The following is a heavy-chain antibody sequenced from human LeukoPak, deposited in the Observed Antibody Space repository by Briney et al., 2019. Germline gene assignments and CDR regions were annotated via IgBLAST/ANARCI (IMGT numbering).Heavy chain of an antibody. V-gene: IGHV3-23*01. CDR1: GFTFGNHA. D-gene: IGHD3-16*01. CDR3: AKLGAGGYYSYMDV. CDR2: VSTDGTP. Sequence: RGSLRLSCAVSGFTFGNHAMTWVRQAPGKGLESVSSVSTDGTPYYADSVKGRFTISRDNSKNTLYLQMNSLRAEDTAVYYCAKLGAGGYYSYMDVWGQGTAVTVS. J-gene: IGHJ6*03.